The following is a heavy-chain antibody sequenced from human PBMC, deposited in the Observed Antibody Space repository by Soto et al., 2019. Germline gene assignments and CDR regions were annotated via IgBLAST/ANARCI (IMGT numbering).Heavy chain of an antibody. CDR1: GGSISSGGYY. CDR3: ARETRGVGATTLDY. CDR2: IYYSGST. D-gene: IGHD1-26*01. V-gene: IGHV4-31*03. Sequence: QVQLQESGPGLVKPSQTLTLTCTVSGGSISSGGYYWSWIRQHTGKGLEWIGYIYYSGSTYYNPSLKSRVTISVDTSKNQFSLKLSSVTAADTAVYYCARETRGVGATTLDYWGHGTLVTVSS. J-gene: IGHJ4*01.